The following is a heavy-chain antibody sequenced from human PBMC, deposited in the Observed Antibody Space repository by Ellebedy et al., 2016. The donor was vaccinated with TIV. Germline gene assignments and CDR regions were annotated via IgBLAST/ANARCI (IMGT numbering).Heavy chain of an antibody. V-gene: IGHV4-39*07. D-gene: IGHD6-25*01. CDR2: IYYSGST. J-gene: IGHJ6*02. Sequence: SETLSLTCTVSGGSISSSSYYWGWIRQPPGKGLEWIGSIYYSGSTYYNPSLKSRVTISVDTSKNQFSLKLGSVTAADTAVYYCGAAGDYYYYGMDVWGQGTTVTVSS. CDR3: GAAGDYYYYGMDV. CDR1: GGSISSSSYY.